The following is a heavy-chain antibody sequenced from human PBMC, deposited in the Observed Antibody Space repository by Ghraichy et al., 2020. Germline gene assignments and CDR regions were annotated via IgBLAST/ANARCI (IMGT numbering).Heavy chain of an antibody. V-gene: IGHV4-30-2*01. J-gene: IGHJ6*02. Sequence: SQTLSLTCGVSGGSISTGGYSWTWIRQAPEKGLEWIGYIYYGGSAHHNPSLKSRVTISVDGSRNRFSLDVTSVTAADAAVYYCAVLASHGVDVWGQGTTVAVSS. D-gene: IGHD3-3*01. CDR2: IYYGGSA. CDR1: GGSISTGGYS. CDR3: AVLASHGVDV.